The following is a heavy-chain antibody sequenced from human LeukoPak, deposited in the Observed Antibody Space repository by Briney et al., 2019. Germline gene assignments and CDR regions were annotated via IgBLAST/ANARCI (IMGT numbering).Heavy chain of an antibody. Sequence: GASVKVSCKASGYTFTSYYMHWVRQAPGQGLEWMGIINPSGGSTSYAQKFQGRVTMTRDTSTSTAYMELSSLRSEDTAVYYCATDRMAAFYPWGQGTLVTVSS. CDR1: GYTFTSYY. J-gene: IGHJ5*02. V-gene: IGHV1-46*01. CDR3: ATDRMAAFYP. D-gene: IGHD5-24*01. CDR2: INPSGGST.